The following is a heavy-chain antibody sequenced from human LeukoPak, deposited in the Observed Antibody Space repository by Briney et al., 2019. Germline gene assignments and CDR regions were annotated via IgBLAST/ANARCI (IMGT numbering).Heavy chain of an antibody. CDR1: GFTFSSYA. J-gene: IGHJ3*02. D-gene: IGHD6-25*01. Sequence: GRSLRLSCAASGFTFSSYAMHWVRQAPGKGLEWVAVISYDGSNKYYADSVKGRFTISRDNSKNTLYLQMNSLRAEDTAVYYCAKEGRAATDAFDIWGQGTMVTVSS. V-gene: IGHV3-30-3*01. CDR2: ISYDGSNK. CDR3: AKEGRAATDAFDI.